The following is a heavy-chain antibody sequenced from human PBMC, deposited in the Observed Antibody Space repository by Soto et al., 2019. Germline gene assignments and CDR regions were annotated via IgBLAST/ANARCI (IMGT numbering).Heavy chain of an antibody. Sequence: GGSLRLSCAASGFTFSSYGMHWVRQAPGKGLEWVAVISYDGSNKYYADSVKGRFTISRDNSKNTLYLQMNSLRAEDTAVYYCAKAGDRGHGSGFDYWGQGTLVTVSS. V-gene: IGHV3-30*18. CDR1: GFTFSSYG. D-gene: IGHD2-15*01. J-gene: IGHJ4*02. CDR2: ISYDGSNK. CDR3: AKAGDRGHGSGFDY.